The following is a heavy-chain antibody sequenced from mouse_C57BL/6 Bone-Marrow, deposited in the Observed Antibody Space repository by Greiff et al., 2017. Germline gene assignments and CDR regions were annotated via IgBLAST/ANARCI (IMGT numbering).Heavy chain of an antibody. CDR1: GYTFTTYP. D-gene: IGHD2-1*01. CDR2: FHPYNDDT. CDR3: ARGGNYGGYYFDY. V-gene: IGHV1-47*01. J-gene: IGHJ2*01. Sequence: VQLQESGAELVKPGASVKMSCKASGYTFTTYPIEWMKQNHGKSLEWIGNFHPYNDDTKSNEKFKGKATLTVEKSSSTVYLELSRLTSDDSAVYDCARGGNYGGYYFDYWGQGTTLTVSS.